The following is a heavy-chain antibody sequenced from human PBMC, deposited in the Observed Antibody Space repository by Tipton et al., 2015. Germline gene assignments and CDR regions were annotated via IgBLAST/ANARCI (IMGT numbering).Heavy chain of an antibody. Sequence: SLRLSCAASGFTFSGYSMNWVRQAPGKGPEWVSSISSSSSYISYADSVKGRFTISRDNAKNSLYLQMNSLRAEDTAVYYCARWSGTYPEYYIDYWGQGTVVTVSS. CDR2: ISSSSSYI. CDR1: GFTFSGYS. J-gene: IGHJ4*02. D-gene: IGHD1-26*01. V-gene: IGHV3-21*01. CDR3: ARWSGTYPEYYIDY.